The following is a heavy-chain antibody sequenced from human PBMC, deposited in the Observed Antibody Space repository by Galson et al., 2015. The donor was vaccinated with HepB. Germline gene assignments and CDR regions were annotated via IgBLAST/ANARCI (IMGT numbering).Heavy chain of an antibody. Sequence: SLRLSCAASGFTFSSYAMSWVRQAPGKGLEWVSAISGSGGSTYYADSVKGRFTISRDNSKNTLYLQMSSLRAEDTAVYYCAKSGSYYGGEFDYWGQGTLVTVSS. CDR2: ISGSGGST. V-gene: IGHV3-23*01. CDR1: GFTFSSYA. J-gene: IGHJ4*02. CDR3: AKSGSYYGGEFDY. D-gene: IGHD1-26*01.